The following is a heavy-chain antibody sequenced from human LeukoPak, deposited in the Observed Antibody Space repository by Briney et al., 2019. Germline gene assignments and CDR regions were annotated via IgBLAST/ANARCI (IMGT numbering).Heavy chain of an antibody. J-gene: IGHJ5*02. CDR1: GFTFSSYA. V-gene: IGHV3-30-3*01. CDR3: ARKFRRRKLNWLDP. Sequence: EGSLRLSCAASGFTFSSYAMHWVRQAPGKGLEWVAVISYDGSNKYYADSVKGRFTISRDNSKNTLYLQMNSLRAEDTAVYYCARKFRRRKLNWLDPWGQGTLVTVSS. CDR2: ISYDGSNK.